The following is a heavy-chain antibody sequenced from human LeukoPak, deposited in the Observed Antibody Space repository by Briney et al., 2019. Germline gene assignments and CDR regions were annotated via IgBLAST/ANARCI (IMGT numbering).Heavy chain of an antibody. D-gene: IGHD5-18*01. Sequence: GGSLRLSCAASGFTFSSYGMSWVRQAPGKGLEWVANIKQDGSEKYYVDSVKGRFTISRDNAKNSLYLQMNSLRAEDTAVYYCASTSVDTAMGIYYFDYWGQGTLVTVSS. V-gene: IGHV3-7*01. J-gene: IGHJ4*02. CDR3: ASTSVDTAMGIYYFDY. CDR2: IKQDGSEK. CDR1: GFTFSSYG.